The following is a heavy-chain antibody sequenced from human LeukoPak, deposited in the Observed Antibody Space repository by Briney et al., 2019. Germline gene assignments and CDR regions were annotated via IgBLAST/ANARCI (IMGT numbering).Heavy chain of an antibody. Sequence: GESLKISCKGSGYSFTSYWIGWVRQLPGKGLEWMGIIYPGDSDTRYSPSFQGQVTISADKSISPAYLQWSRLKASDTAMYYCARLVEVAGRLDYWGQGTPVIVSS. CDR2: IYPGDSDT. CDR3: ARLVEVAGRLDY. V-gene: IGHV5-51*01. D-gene: IGHD6-19*01. J-gene: IGHJ4*02. CDR1: GYSFTSYW.